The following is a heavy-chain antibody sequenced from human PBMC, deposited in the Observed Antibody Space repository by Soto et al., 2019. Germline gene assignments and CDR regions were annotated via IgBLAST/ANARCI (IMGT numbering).Heavy chain of an antibody. V-gene: IGHV4-34*01. CDR2: INHSGST. Sequence: SSTLCLTCAVYGGSFSGYYWSWIRQPPGKGLEWIGEINHSGSTNYNPSLKSRVTISVDTSKNQFSLKLSSVTAADTAVYYCARSGGSSENWFDTWGQRYLVTVYS. D-gene: IGHD2-15*01. CDR1: GGSFSGYY. J-gene: IGHJ5*02. CDR3: ARSGGSSENWFDT.